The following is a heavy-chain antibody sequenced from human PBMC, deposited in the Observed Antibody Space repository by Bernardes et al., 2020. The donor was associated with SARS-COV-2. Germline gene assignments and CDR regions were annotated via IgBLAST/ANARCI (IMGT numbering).Heavy chain of an antibody. V-gene: IGHV3-23*01. Sequence: GGSLRLSFAASGFPLSDFAMCWVRPPPGTGLAWVPGSGGGWAGTYYADFVKGRFTISRDNSKNTLFLQMNSLRAEDTAIYYCAKDYCDADCDFFDYWGQGTLVSVSS. CDR2: SGGGWAGT. CDR1: GFPLSDFA. CDR3: AKDYCDADCDFFDY. D-gene: IGHD2-21*02. J-gene: IGHJ4*02.